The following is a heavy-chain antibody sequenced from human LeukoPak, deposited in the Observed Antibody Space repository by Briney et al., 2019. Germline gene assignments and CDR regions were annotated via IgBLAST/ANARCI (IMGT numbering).Heavy chain of an antibody. CDR2: INTDESST. CDR1: GFTFSSYW. CDR3: ARAAYSSSPDY. J-gene: IGHJ4*02. Sequence: GGSLRLSCAVSGFTFSSYWMHWVRQAPWKGLVWVSRINTDESSTGYADSVKGRFTISRDNGKNTMYLQMNSLRAEDTAVYYCARAAYSSSPDYWGQGTLVTVSS. V-gene: IGHV3-74*01. D-gene: IGHD6-13*01.